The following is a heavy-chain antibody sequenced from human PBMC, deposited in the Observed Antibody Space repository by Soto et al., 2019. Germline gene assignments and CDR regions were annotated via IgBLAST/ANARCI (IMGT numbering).Heavy chain of an antibody. CDR3: ARSPHDILTGSDY. D-gene: IGHD3-9*01. CDR2: IYYVGSF. CDR1: GDSISSYY. V-gene: IGHV4-59*05. Sequence: SETLSLTCTVSGDSISSYYWSWIWQPPGKVLEWILSIYYVGSFYYNPSLKSRVTISVDTSKTQLSLMLSFVTAADTAVYYCARSPHDILTGSDYWGQGTLVTVSS. J-gene: IGHJ4*02.